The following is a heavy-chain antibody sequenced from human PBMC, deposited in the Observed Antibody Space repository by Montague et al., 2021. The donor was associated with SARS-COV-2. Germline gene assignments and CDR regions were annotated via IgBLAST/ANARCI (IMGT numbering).Heavy chain of an antibody. CDR3: AKDWGILTAPLGFHYYGVDV. J-gene: IGHJ6*02. CDR1: GFTFSSYG. D-gene: IGHD3-9*01. Sequence: SLRLSCAASGFTFSSYGMHWVRQAPGKGLEWVAVISYDGSNKYYADSVKGRFTISRDNSKNTLYLQMNSLRAEDTAVYYCAKDWGILTAPLGFHYYGVDVWGQGTTVTVSS. CDR2: ISYDGSNK. V-gene: IGHV3-30*18.